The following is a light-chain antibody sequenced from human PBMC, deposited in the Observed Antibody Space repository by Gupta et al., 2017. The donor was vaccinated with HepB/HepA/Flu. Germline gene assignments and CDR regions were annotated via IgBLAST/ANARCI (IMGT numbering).Light chain of an antibody. CDR1: SSDVGGYNY. Sequence: QSALTQPRSVSGSPGQSVTISCTGTSSDVGGYNYVSWYQQQPGKAPKLMIYDVNKRPSGVPDRFSGSKSGNTASLTISGLQAEDEADYYCCSYAGSYTHVFGTGTKVTVL. CDR3: CSYAGSYTHV. V-gene: IGLV2-11*01. CDR2: DVN. J-gene: IGLJ1*01.